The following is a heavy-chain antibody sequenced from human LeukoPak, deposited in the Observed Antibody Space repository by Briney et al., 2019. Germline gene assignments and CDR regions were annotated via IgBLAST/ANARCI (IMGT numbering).Heavy chain of an antibody. CDR1: GDSFSSNSAA. J-gene: IGHJ4*02. CDR2: TYYRSKWYN. Sequence: SQTLSLTCAISGDSFSSNSAAWNWIRQSPSRGLEWLGRTYYRSKWYNDYAVSVKSRITINPDTSKNQFSLQLNSVTPEDTAIYYCAFYSSSSTGLDCWGQGTLVTVSS. CDR3: AFYSSSSTGLDC. V-gene: IGHV6-1*01. D-gene: IGHD6-6*01.